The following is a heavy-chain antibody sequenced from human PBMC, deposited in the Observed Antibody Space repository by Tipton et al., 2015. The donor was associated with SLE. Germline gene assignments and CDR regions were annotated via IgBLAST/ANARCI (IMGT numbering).Heavy chain of an antibody. CDR2: IVPDTGDT. D-gene: IGHD6-19*01. V-gene: IGHV1-2*06. Sequence: QSGPEVKKPGASVKVSCKASGYNFAAYPMHWVRQAPGQGLEWMGRIVPDTGDTTSAQRFRGRVAMTRDTSISTAYMELNWLKSDDTAVYYCASQQWSGHFDLWGRGTLVTVSS. CDR3: ASQQWSGHFDL. CDR1: GYNFAAYP. J-gene: IGHJ2*01.